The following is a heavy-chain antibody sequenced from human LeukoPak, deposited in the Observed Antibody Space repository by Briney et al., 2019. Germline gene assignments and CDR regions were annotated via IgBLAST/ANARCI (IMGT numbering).Heavy chain of an antibody. CDR2: IKQDGSEK. V-gene: IGHV3-7*05. CDR3: AREMSWSGRDY. CDR1: GFTFSNYW. Sequence: PGGSLRLSCAASGFTFSNYWMSWVRQAPGKGLEWVANIKQDGSEKNYVGSVKGRFTISRDNAKNSLYLQMNSLRAEDTAVYYCAREMSWSGRDYWGQGTLSPSPQ. D-gene: IGHD3-10*01. J-gene: IGHJ4*02.